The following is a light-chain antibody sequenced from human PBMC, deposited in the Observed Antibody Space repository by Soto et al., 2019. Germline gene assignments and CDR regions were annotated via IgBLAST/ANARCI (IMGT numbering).Light chain of an antibody. CDR2: LAS. CDR1: QHITND. CDR3: LHHNGYPPV. Sequence: DIQMTQSPSSLSASVGDTVTITCRASQHITNDCAWYQQKAGRAPKCLILLASRLQTGVPSRFSGSGSETEFTLTINSLQPEDFATYYCLHHNGYPPVFGQGTKVEIK. V-gene: IGKV1-17*01. J-gene: IGKJ2*01.